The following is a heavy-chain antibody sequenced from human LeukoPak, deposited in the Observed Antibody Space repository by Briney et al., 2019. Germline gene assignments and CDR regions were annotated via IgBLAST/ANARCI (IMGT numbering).Heavy chain of an antibody. CDR1: GGSFSGFY. J-gene: IGHJ4*02. CDR3: ARDRGSAGGFDY. CDR2: IDQSGRT. D-gene: IGHD2-15*01. Sequence: SETLSLTCAVYGGSFSGFYWSWIRQPPGQGLEWIGEIDQSGRTNYNPSLKSRVTISVETSKNQFSLRLTSVTAADTAVYYCARDRGSAGGFDYWGQGTLVTVSS. V-gene: IGHV4-34*01.